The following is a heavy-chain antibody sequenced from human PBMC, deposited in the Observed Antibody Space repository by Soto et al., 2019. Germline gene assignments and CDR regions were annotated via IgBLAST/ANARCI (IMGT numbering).Heavy chain of an antibody. J-gene: IGHJ3*02. CDR2: ISAYNGNT. CDR1: GYTFTSYG. V-gene: IGHV1-18*01. CDR3: ARDLTILGVGPSRKAFDI. Sequence: ASVKVSCKASGYTFTSYGISWVRQAPGQGLEWMGWISAYNGNTNYAQKLQGRVTMTTDTSTSTAYMELRSLRSDDTAVYYCARDLTILGVGPSRKAFDIWGQGTMVTVSS. D-gene: IGHD3-3*01.